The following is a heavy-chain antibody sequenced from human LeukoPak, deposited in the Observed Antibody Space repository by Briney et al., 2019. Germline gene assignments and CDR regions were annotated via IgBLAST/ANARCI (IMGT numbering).Heavy chain of an antibody. CDR2: INPNSGGT. CDR3: ARVQVREWELRHATFDY. Sequence: GASVKVSCKASGYTFTGYYMHWVRQAPGQGLEWMGWINPNSGGTNYAQKFQGRVTMTRDTSISTAYMELSRLRSDDTAAYYCARVQVREWELRHATFDYWGQGTLVTVSS. J-gene: IGHJ4*02. CDR1: GYTFTGYY. V-gene: IGHV1-2*02. D-gene: IGHD1-26*01.